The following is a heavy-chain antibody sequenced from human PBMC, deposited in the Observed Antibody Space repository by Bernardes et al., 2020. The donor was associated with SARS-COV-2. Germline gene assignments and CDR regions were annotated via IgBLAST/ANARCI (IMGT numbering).Heavy chain of an antibody. CDR1: GFTFSSYS. CDR3: ARARSSTSSPYYYYMDV. Sequence: SLRLSCAASGFTFSSYSMNWVRQAPGKGLEWVSSISSSSSYIYYADSVKGRFTISRDNAKNSLYLQMNSLRAEDTAVYYCARARSSTSSPYYYYMDVWGKGTTVTVSS. J-gene: IGHJ6*03. D-gene: IGHD2-2*01. V-gene: IGHV3-21*01. CDR2: ISSSSSYI.